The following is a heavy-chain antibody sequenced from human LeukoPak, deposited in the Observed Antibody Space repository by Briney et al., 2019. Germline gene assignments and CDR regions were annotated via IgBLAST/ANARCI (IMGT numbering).Heavy chain of an antibody. CDR1: GGSISSGGYS. Sequence: SETLSLTCAVSGGSISSGGYSWSWIRQPPGKGLEWIGYIYHSGSTYYNPSLKSRVTISVDRAKNQFSLKLSSVTPADTALYYCARSTRPDPGTMLEYWRQGTMPTLSS. D-gene: IGHD3-10*01. CDR2: IYHSGST. J-gene: IGHJ4*02. CDR3: ARSTRPDPGTMLEY. V-gene: IGHV4-30-2*01.